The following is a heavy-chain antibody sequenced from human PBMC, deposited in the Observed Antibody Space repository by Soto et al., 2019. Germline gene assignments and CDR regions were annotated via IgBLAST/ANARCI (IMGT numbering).Heavy chain of an antibody. CDR1: GFIFENFG. J-gene: IGHJ5*02. D-gene: IGHD1-26*01. Sequence: GGSLRLSCAASGFIFENFGMSWVRQAPGKGLEWVSSISGSGFKKYYADSVKGRFTISRDNSKSTVYLELNNLSAEDTAVYHCAKNQGVELVPLATVDWFDPWGQGSVVTVSS. CDR2: ISGSGFKK. CDR3: AKNQGVELVPLATVDWFDP. V-gene: IGHV3-23*01.